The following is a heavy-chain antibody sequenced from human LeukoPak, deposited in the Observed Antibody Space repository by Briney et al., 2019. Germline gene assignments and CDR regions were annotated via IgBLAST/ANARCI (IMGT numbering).Heavy chain of an antibody. CDR2: ISGSGGST. CDR3: ARGGGDCGGDCFYYFAY. V-gene: IGHV3-23*01. D-gene: IGHD2-21*02. CDR1: GFTFSSNP. J-gene: IGHJ4*02. Sequence: GGSLRLSCAASGFTFSSNPMAWVRQAPGKGLEWVSSISGSGGSTFFADSVKGRFTISRDNSKSTLYLQMNSLRAEDTAVYYCARGGGDCGGDCFYYFAYWGQGTLVTVSS.